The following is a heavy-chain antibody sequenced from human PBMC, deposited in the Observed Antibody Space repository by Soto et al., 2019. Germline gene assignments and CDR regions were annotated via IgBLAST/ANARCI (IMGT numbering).Heavy chain of an antibody. CDR3: ARRGGATIRDY. J-gene: IGHJ4*02. V-gene: IGHV4-39*01. Sequence: QLQLQESGPGLVKPSETLSLPCTVSGGSISSSSYYWDWIRQPPGKGLEGIGSIYYSGSTYYNPSLKTRVPISVDTSKKQFSRKLSSVTAADTAVYYCARRGGATIRDYWCQGTLVTVSS. CDR2: IYYSGST. D-gene: IGHD5-12*01. CDR1: GGSISSSSYY.